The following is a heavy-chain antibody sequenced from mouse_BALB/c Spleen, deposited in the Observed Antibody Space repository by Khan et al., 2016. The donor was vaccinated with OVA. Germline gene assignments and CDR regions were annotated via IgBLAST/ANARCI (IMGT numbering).Heavy chain of an antibody. Sequence: QIQLVQSGPELKKPGETVKISCKASGYTFTNYGMNWVKQAPGKGLKWMGWINTYTGEPTYGDDFKGRFAFSLETSASTAYLQLNNLKNEDTATYFCARVVNYWYFDVWGAGTTVTVSA. CDR1: GYTFTNYG. CDR3: ARVVNYWYFDV. J-gene: IGHJ1*01. V-gene: IGHV9-3-1*01. CDR2: INTYTGEP.